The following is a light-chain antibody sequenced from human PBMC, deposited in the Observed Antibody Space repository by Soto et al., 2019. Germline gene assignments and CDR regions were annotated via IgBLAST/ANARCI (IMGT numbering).Light chain of an antibody. CDR2: GAS. V-gene: IGKV3-15*01. CDR1: QSVSSN. CDR3: QHYNNWPPFT. J-gene: IGKJ3*01. Sequence: EIVMTQSPATLSVSPGERATLSCRASQSVSSNLAWYQQKPGQAPRLLIYGASTRATGIPAGFSGSGSGTEFTLTISSLQSEDFAVYYCQHYNNWPPFTFGPGTKVDIK.